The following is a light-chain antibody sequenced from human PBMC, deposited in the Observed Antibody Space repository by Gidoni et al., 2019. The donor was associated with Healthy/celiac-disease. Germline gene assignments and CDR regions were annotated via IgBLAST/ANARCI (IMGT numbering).Light chain of an antibody. CDR1: QVIRND. J-gene: IGKJ1*01. CDR3: LPNYNPPRT. Sequence: RITQTPTSMSASVGDRVTITCRASQVIRNDLGGYQQKPGKAPKLLIDAASSLQSGVPSRFSGSGSGTDFTPTISSLQPVDFTTYHCLPNYNPPRTFGQGTKLEIK. V-gene: IGKV1-6*01. CDR2: AAS.